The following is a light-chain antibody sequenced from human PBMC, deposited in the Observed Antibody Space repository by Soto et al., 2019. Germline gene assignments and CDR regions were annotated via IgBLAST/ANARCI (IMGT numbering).Light chain of an antibody. V-gene: IGLV2-14*01. J-gene: IGLJ3*02. CDR3: SSYTRSSTWV. CDR1: SSDVGGYNY. Sequence: QSVLTQPASVSGSPGQSITISCTGTSSDVGGYNYVSWYQQHPGKAPKLMIYEVSNRPSGVSHRFSGSKSGNTASLTISGLQAEDEADYYCSSYTRSSTWVFGGGTKLTVL. CDR2: EVS.